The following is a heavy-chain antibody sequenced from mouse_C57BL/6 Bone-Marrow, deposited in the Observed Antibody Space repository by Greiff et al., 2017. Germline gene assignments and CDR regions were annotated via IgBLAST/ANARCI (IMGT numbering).Heavy chain of an antibody. CDR2: INPSTGGT. Sequence: EVQGVESGPELVKPGASVKISCKASGYSFTGYYMNWVKQSPEKSLEWIGEINPSTGGTTYNQKFKAKATVTVDKSSSTAYMQLKSLTSEDSAVYYCARSGDYFDYWGQGTTLTVSS. D-gene: IGHD3-1*01. CDR3: ARSGDYFDY. J-gene: IGHJ2*01. CDR1: GYSFTGYY. V-gene: IGHV1-42*01.